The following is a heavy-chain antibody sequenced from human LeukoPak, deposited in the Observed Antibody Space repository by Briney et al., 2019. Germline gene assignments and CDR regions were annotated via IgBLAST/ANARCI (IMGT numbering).Heavy chain of an antibody. CDR2: INPNSGGT. V-gene: IGHV1-2*02. CDR3: AREFFGQWLVQNLNWFDP. CDR1: GYTFTGYY. D-gene: IGHD6-19*01. J-gene: IGHJ5*02. Sequence: ASVKVSCKASGYTFTGYYMHWVRQAPGQGLEWMGWINPNSGGTNYAQKFQGRVTMTRDTSISTAYMELSRLRSDDTAVYYCAREFFGQWLVQNLNWFDPWGQGTLVTVSS.